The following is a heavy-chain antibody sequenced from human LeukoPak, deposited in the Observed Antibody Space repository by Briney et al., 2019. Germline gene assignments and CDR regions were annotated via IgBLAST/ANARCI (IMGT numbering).Heavy chain of an antibody. J-gene: IGHJ5*02. D-gene: IGHD3-10*01. CDR2: IYHSGST. CDR3: ARDVRGSGSYYNNNWFDP. Sequence: SQTLSLTCAVSGGSISSGGYSWSWIRQPPGKGLEWLGYIYHSGSTYYNPSLKSRVTISVDRPKNQFSLKLSSVTAADTAVYYCARDVRGSGSYYNNNWFDPWGQGTLVTVSS. V-gene: IGHV4-30-2*01. CDR1: GGSISSGGYS.